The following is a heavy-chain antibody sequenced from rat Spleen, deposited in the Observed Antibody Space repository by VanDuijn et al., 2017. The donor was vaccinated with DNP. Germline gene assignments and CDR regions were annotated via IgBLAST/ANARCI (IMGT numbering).Heavy chain of an antibody. CDR3: ARQGSYYGYGWFAY. V-gene: IGHV5-7*01. CDR1: GFTFSDYA. CDR2: ITYDGSRT. D-gene: IGHD1-7*01. Sequence: EVKLVESGGGLVQPGRSLKLSCAASGFTFSDYAMAWVRQAPKKGLEWVATITYDGSRTYYRDSVKGRFTISRDNAKSTLYLQMDSLRSEDTATYYCARQGSYYGYGWFAYWGQGTLVTVSS. J-gene: IGHJ3*01.